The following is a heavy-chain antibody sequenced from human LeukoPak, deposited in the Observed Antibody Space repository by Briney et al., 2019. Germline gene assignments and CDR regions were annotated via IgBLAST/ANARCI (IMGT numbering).Heavy chain of an antibody. CDR2: TYYRSKWFS. Sequence: SQTLSLTCAISGDSVSSDSAAWNWIRQSPSRGLEWLGRTYYRSKWFSDYALSVKSRITIDADTSKNQFSLQLNSVTPEDTAVYYCARKGTVTTPFDYWGQGILVTVSS. CDR3: ARKGTVTTPFDY. CDR1: GDSVSSDSAA. J-gene: IGHJ4*02. D-gene: IGHD4-11*01. V-gene: IGHV6-1*01.